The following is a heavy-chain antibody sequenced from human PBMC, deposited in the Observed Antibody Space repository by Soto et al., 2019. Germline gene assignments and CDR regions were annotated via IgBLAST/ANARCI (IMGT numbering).Heavy chain of an antibody. Sequence: EVQLLESGGGLVQPGGSLRLSCAASGFTFNTYTMSWVRQAPGKGLEWVSAISGSGGSTYYADSVEGRFTISRDSSKNTLYLQTNSLRAEDTAVYYCAKNRESGTDYVDAFDIWGQGTMVTVSS. CDR3: AKNRESGTDYVDAFDI. D-gene: IGHD4-17*01. CDR1: GFTFNTYT. CDR2: ISGSGGST. J-gene: IGHJ3*02. V-gene: IGHV3-23*01.